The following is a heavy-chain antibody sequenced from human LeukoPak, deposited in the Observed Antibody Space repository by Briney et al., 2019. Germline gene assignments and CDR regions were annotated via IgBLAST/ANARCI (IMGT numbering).Heavy chain of an antibody. D-gene: IGHD3-10*01. V-gene: IGHV4-39*07. Sequence: SSETLSLTCTVSGGSISSNTYYWGWIRQPPGKGLEWIGSIYYSGSTNYNPSLKSRVTISVDTSKTQFSLKLSSVTAADTAVYYCACSGMGLGPYYFDYWGQGTLVTVSS. J-gene: IGHJ4*02. CDR3: ACSGMGLGPYYFDY. CDR2: IYYSGST. CDR1: GGSISSNTYY.